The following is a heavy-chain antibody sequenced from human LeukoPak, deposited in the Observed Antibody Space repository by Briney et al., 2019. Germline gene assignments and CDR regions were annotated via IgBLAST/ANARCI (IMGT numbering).Heavy chain of an antibody. CDR3: ARDRSLSPTLAYYYGMDV. J-gene: IGHJ6*02. CDR1: GGTFSSYA. Sequence: ASVKVSCKASGGTFSSYAISWVRQAPGQGLEWMGWISAYNGNTNYAQKLQGRVTITADKSTSTAYMELSSLRSEDTAVYYCARDRSLSPTLAYYYGMDVWGQGTTVTVSS. V-gene: IGHV1-18*01. CDR2: ISAYNGNT.